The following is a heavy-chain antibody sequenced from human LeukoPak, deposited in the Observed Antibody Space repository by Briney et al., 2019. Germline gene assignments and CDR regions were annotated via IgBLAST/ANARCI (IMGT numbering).Heavy chain of an antibody. Sequence: PGGSLRLSCAASGLTFSAYSVNWVRQAPGRGLEWVSSISSSSRSIYNADSVKGRFTISRDNAKRSLYLQMNSLRDEDTAVYYCARGESGSHFAWSVGYFDYWGQGTLVTVSS. V-gene: IGHV3-21*01. D-gene: IGHD1-26*01. CDR1: GLTFSAYS. CDR3: ARGESGSHFAWSVGYFDY. CDR2: ISSSSRSI. J-gene: IGHJ4*02.